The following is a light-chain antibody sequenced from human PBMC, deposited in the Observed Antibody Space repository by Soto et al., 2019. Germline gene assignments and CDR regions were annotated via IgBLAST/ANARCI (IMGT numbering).Light chain of an antibody. V-gene: IGLV2-8*01. J-gene: IGLJ1*01. CDR1: TSDVGGYNH. Sequence: QSVLTQPPSASGAPGQSVTISCTGTTSDVGGYNHVSWYQQYPGKAPKLMIYDVSKRPSGVPDRFSGSKSGNTASLTVSGLQDEDEADYYCNSYAGSANYVFGTGTKVTVL. CDR3: NSYAGSANYV. CDR2: DVS.